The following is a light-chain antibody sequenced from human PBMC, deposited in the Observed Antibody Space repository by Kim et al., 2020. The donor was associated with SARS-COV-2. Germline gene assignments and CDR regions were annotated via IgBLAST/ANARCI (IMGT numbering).Light chain of an antibody. Sequence: EIVMTQSPATLSVSPGERVTLSCRASQSVSSNLAWYQQKPGQAPSLLIYGASTRATGIPASFSGSGSGTEFTLTISSLQSEDVAVYYCQQYNNWPLTFGGGTKVDIK. V-gene: IGKV3-15*01. CDR3: QQYNNWPLT. CDR1: QSVSSN. J-gene: IGKJ4*01. CDR2: GAS.